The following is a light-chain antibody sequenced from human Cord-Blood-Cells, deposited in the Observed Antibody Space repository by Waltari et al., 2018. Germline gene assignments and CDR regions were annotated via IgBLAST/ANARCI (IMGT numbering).Light chain of an antibody. V-gene: IGLV2-23*01. CDR3: CSYAGSSTV. CDR1: SRDVGSYNL. Sequence: QSALTQPASVSGSPGPSITTPCTGTSRDVGSYNLFSWYQPHPGKAPKHMIYEGSKRHSGVYKRCAGSKSGDTASLTITGLQAEDEADYYCCSYAGSSTVFGGGTQLTGL. CDR2: EGS. J-gene: IGLJ7*01.